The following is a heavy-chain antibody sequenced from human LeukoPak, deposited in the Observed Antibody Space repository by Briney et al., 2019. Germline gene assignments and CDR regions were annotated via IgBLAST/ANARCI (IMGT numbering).Heavy chain of an antibody. CDR2: IKTDGSEK. D-gene: IGHD1-26*01. CDR1: GFTFSNYW. Sequence: GGSLRLSCEGSGFTFSNYWMGWVRQAPGKGLQWVANIKTDGSEKYYVDSVKGRFTISRDNAKNSLYLQMNSLRAEDTAVYYCARVVGATSLDYWGQGTLVTVSS. V-gene: IGHV3-7*01. CDR3: ARVVGATSLDY. J-gene: IGHJ4*02.